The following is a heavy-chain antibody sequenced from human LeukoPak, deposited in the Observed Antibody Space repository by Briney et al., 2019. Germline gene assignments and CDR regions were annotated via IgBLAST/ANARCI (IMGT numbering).Heavy chain of an antibody. CDR2: IYYSGTT. Sequence: SETLSLICSVSRGSISSPNYYWGWIRQPPGKGLEWIGNIYYSGTTYYNPSLPSLKRRVTILIDTSNNKFSLRLRSVTAADTAVYYCASLRKGGSAFDLWSQGTVVTVSS. CDR3: ASLRKGGSAFDL. V-gene: IGHV4-39*07. D-gene: IGHD3-16*01. CDR1: RGSISSPNYY. J-gene: IGHJ3*01.